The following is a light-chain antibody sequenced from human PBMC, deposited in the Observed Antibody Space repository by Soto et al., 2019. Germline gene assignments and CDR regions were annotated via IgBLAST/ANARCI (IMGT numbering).Light chain of an antibody. CDR1: SSNIGSQT. CDR3: AAWDGSLNGGV. Sequence: QSVLTQAPSASGTPGQRVTISCSGSSSNIGSQTVNWYQQFPGTAPKLLIYSNNQRPSGVPDRFSGSKSGTSASLAISGLQSEDEADYYCAAWDGSLNGGVFGGGTKLTVL. V-gene: IGLV1-44*01. CDR2: SNN. J-gene: IGLJ3*02.